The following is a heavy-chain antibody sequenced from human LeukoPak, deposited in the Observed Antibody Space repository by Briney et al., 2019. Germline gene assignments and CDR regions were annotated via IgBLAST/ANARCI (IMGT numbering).Heavy chain of an antibody. D-gene: IGHD1-7*01. Sequence: ASVKVSCKASGYTFTGYYMHWVRQAPGQGLEWMGWINPNSGGTNYAQKFQGRVTMTRDTSISTAYMELSRLRSDDTAVYYCARVPGPNWNYYYWGQGTLVTVSS. CDR3: ARVPGPNWNYYY. CDR1: GYTFTGYY. V-gene: IGHV1-2*02. J-gene: IGHJ4*02. CDR2: INPNSGGT.